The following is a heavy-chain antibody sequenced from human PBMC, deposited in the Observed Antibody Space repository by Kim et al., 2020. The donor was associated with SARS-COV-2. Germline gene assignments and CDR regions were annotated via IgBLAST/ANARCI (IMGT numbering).Heavy chain of an antibody. J-gene: IGHJ6*02. CDR3: AKVPSNRLATPVSYYGVDV. D-gene: IGHD5-12*01. V-gene: IGHV3-23*01. Sequence: GGSLRLSCAASGFTFSSYAMNWVRQAPGKGLEWVSIISTSGGHTYYADSVVDRFTISRDNSKNTLYLQMNSLRAEDTAVYYCAKVPSNRLATPVSYYGVDVWGQGTTVTVSS. CDR2: ISTSGGHT. CDR1: GFTFSSYA.